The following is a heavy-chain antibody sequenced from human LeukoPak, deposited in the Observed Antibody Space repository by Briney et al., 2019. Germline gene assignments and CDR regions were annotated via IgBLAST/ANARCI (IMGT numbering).Heavy chain of an antibody. V-gene: IGHV3-23*01. D-gene: IGHD3-10*01. J-gene: IGHJ4*02. CDR2: ISGSGGST. CDR3: AKDLGRYVERISMVRGPPPYEN. Sequence: GGSLRLSCAASGFTFSSYGMSWVRQAPGKGLEWVSAISGSGGSTYYADSVKGRFTISRDNSKNTLYLQMNSLRAEDTAVYYCAKDLGRYVERISMVRGPPPYENWFQGTLVTVSS. CDR1: GFTFSSYG.